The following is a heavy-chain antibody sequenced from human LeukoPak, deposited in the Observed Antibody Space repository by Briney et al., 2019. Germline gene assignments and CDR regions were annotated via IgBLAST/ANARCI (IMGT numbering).Heavy chain of an antibody. V-gene: IGHV3-23*01. J-gene: IGHJ4*02. D-gene: IGHD2-15*01. CDR1: GFTFGSYA. Sequence: GSLRLSCAASGFTFGSYAVYWVRQAPGKGLEWVSGIFGSGGSAHYADSVKGRFTISRDNSKNTVYLQMDSLRAEDTAIYYCAKTTTGYSSGRYPAWPIDYWGQGTLVTVSS. CDR2: IFGSGGSA. CDR3: AKTTTGYSSGRYPAWPIDY.